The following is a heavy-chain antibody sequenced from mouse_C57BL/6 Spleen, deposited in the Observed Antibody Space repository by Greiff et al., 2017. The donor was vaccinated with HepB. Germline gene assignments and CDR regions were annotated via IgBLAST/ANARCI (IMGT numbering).Heavy chain of an antibody. Sequence: VQLQQSGPELVKPGASVKISCKASGYTFTDYYMNWVKQSHGKSLEWIGDINPNNGGTSYNQKFKGKATLTADKSSSTAYMELRSLTSEDSAVYYCARSLDYGLYYFALGCWGQGTSVTVAS. D-gene: IGHD2-4*01. V-gene: IGHV1-26*01. CDR2: INPNNGGT. CDR3: ARSLDYGLYYFALGC. CDR1: GYTFTDYY. J-gene: IGHJ4*01.